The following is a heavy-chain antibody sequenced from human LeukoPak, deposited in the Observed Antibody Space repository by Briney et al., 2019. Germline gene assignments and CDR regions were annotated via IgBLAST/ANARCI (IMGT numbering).Heavy chain of an antibody. V-gene: IGHV3-23*01. CDR3: ATTLWFGELLGFDY. Sequence: GSLRLSCAASGFTFSSYAMSWVRQAPGKGLEWVSAISGSGGSTYYADSVKGRFTISRDNSKNTLYLQMNSLRAEDTAVYYCATTLWFGELLGFDYWGQGTLVTVSS. D-gene: IGHD3-10*01. J-gene: IGHJ4*02. CDR2: ISGSGGST. CDR1: GFTFSSYA.